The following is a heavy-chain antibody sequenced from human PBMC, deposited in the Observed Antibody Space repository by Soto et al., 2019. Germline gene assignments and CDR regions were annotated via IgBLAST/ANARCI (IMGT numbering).Heavy chain of an antibody. Sequence: QVQLVQSGAEVKKPGASVKVSCKASGYTFTSYGISWVRQAPGQGLEWMGWISGYNGNTKYAQKLQGRVTMTTDTSTSTADLELRSLRSDDTAGYYCARDLGGQIVDYWGQGTLVTVSS. V-gene: IGHV1-18*01. CDR3: ARDLGGQIVDY. CDR1: GYTFTSYG. J-gene: IGHJ4*02. D-gene: IGHD1-26*01. CDR2: ISGYNGNT.